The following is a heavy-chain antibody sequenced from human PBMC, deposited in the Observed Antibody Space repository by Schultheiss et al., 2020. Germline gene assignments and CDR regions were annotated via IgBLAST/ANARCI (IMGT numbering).Heavy chain of an antibody. CDR2: IYYSGST. J-gene: IGHJ6*02. CDR3: ARDGGREDIVVVPAASLDV. V-gene: IGHV4-59*12. Sequence: SETLSLTCTVSGGSISSYYWSWIRQPPGKGLEWIGYIYYSGSTYYNPSLKSRVTISVDTSKNQFSLKLSSVTAADTAVYYCARDGGREDIVVVPAASLDVWGQGTTVTVSS. CDR1: GGSISSYY. D-gene: IGHD2-2*01.